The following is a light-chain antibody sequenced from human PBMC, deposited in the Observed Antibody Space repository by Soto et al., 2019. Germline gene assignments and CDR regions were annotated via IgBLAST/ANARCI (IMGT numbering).Light chain of an antibody. CDR3: QQYGSSPGT. J-gene: IGKJ1*01. V-gene: IGKV3-20*01. Sequence: EIVLTQSPGTLSLSPGERATLSCRASQSVSSGYLVWYQQKPGQAPRLLIYGASSRATGIPDRFSGSGSGTDFTLSISRLEPEDFAVYYCQQYGSSPGTFGQGTKVEIK. CDR2: GAS. CDR1: QSVSSGY.